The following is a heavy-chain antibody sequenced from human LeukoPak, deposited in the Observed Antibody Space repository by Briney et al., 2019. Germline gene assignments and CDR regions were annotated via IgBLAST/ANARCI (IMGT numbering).Heavy chain of an antibody. V-gene: IGHV3-7*03. J-gene: IGHJ4*02. CDR2: IKQDGSEK. D-gene: IGHD6-19*01. Sequence: GGSLRLSCAASGFTFSSYWMSWVRQAPGKGLGWVANIKQDGSEKYYVDSVKGRFTISRDNAKNSLFLQMNSLRAEDTALYYCTRDGSDMGDYWGLGILVTVSS. CDR3: TRDGSDMGDY. CDR1: GFTFSSYW.